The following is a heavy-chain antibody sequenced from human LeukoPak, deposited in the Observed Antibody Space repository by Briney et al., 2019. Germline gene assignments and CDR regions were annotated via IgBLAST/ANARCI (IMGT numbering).Heavy chain of an antibody. CDR2: INPEGSQT. D-gene: IGHD5-24*01. CDR1: GFTFSSSW. Sequence: SWESLTLTCAASGFTFSSSWMNWVRQAPGKGLQWVGNINPEGSQTRFVDSVMGRFTMSKDNAKNSLYLQMNSLRVEDTAVFYCAAWTARGYNFWGQGTVVTVSS. J-gene: IGHJ4*02. V-gene: IGHV3-7*01. CDR3: AAWTARGYNF.